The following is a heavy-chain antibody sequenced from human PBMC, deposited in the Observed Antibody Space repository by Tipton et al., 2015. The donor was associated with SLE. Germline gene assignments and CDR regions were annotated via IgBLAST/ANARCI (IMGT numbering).Heavy chain of an antibody. V-gene: IGHV3-30*04. CDR3: AKGYSYDAGSAFDY. CDR2: ISYDGSNK. D-gene: IGHD3-22*01. Sequence: SLRLSCAASGFTFRSYAMSWVRQAPGKGLEWVAVISYDGSNKHYADSVKGRFILSRDNSKNTLYLQMNSLRAEDTAIYYCAKGYSYDAGSAFDYWGQGALVIVSS. J-gene: IGHJ4*02. CDR1: GFTFRSYA.